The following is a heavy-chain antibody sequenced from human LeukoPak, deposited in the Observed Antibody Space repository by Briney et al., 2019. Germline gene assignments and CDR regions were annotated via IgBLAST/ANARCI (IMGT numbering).Heavy chain of an antibody. CDR3: TRVTSGNSV. CDR2: IIPIFGTA. V-gene: IGHV1-69*13. J-gene: IGHJ4*02. CDR1: GYTFTGYY. Sequence: SVKVSCKASGYTFTGYYMHWVRQAPGQGLEWMGVIIPIFGTANYAQKFQGRVTITADESTSTAYMELSSLRSEDTAVYYCTRVTSGNSVWGQGTLVTVSS. D-gene: IGHD3-10*01.